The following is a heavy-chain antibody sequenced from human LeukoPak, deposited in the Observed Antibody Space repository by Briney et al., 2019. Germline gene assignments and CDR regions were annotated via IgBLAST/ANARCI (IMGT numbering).Heavy chain of an antibody. Sequence: EPSETLSLTCTVSGGSINSNNYYWGWIRQSPGQGLEWIGSMYYSGSTYYNPSLRSRVIISVDTSKNQFSLKLTSVTAADTAVYYCTRQPGILVARTSGIDYWGQGTLVSVSS. CDR2: MYYSGST. CDR3: TRQPGILVARTSGIDY. V-gene: IGHV4-39*01. CDR1: GGSINSNNYY. J-gene: IGHJ4*02. D-gene: IGHD1-26*01.